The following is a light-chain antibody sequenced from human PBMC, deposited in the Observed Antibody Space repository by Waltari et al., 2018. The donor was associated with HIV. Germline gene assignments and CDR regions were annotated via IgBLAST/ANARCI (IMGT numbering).Light chain of an antibody. CDR1: NIGTKS. Sequence: SYVLTQPPSVSVAPGQTARITCGGDNIGTKSVHWYQQNPGQAPVLVVYDDRDRPSGMPERFSGSNSGNTATLTVSRVEVGDEADYYCQVWDGSSDHWVFGGGTKLTVL. J-gene: IGLJ3*02. CDR3: QVWDGSSDHWV. V-gene: IGLV3-21*02. CDR2: DDR.